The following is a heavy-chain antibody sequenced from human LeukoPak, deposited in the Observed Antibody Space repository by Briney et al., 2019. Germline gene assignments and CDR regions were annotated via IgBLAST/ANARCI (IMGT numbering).Heavy chain of an antibody. Sequence: ASVKVSCKASGYTFTSYGISWVRQAPGQGLEWMGWISAYNGNTNYAQKLQGRVTMTTDTSTSTAYMELRSLRSDDTAVYYCARDRGYSGYDDYYYYYMDIWGKGTTVTVSS. CDR2: ISAYNGNT. J-gene: IGHJ6*03. D-gene: IGHD5-12*01. CDR1: GYTFTSYG. CDR3: ARDRGYSGYDDYYYYYMDI. V-gene: IGHV1-18*01.